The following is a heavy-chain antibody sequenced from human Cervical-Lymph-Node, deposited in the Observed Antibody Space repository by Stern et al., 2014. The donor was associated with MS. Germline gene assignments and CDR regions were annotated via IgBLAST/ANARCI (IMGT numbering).Heavy chain of an antibody. CDR2: IDWDDDK. CDR1: GFSLSTSGMC. Sequence: QVTLRESGPALVKPTQTLTLTCTFSGFSLSTSGMCVSWIRQPPGKALEWLALIDWDDDKYYSTSLKTRLTISKDTSKNQVVLTMTNMDPVDTATYYCARIRSESYYYYGMDVWGQGTTVTVSS. D-gene: IGHD3-3*01. V-gene: IGHV2-70*01. CDR3: ARIRSESYYYYGMDV. J-gene: IGHJ6*02.